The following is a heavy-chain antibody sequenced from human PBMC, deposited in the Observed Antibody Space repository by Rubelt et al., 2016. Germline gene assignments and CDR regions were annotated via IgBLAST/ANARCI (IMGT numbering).Heavy chain of an antibody. V-gene: IGHV4-34*01. CDR3: ARGGRYYGSGSYQRHNWFDP. J-gene: IGHJ5*02. Sequence: QVQLQQWGAGLLKPSETLSLTCAVYGGSFSIYYWSWIRQPPGKGLEWIGEINHRGSTNYNPSLKSRVTISVDTSKNQFSLKLSSVTAADTAVYYCARGGRYYGSGSYQRHNWFDPWDQGTLVTVSS. CDR1: GGSFSIYY. CDR2: INHRGST. D-gene: IGHD3-10*01.